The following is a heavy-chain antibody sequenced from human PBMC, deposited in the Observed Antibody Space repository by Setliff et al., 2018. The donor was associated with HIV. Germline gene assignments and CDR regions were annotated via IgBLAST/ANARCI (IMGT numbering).Heavy chain of an antibody. CDR1: GGSFSNYY. CDR3: VASSSWSCRLNY. D-gene: IGHD2-2*01. CDR2: LSPSGTT. V-gene: IGHV4-34*01. J-gene: IGHJ4*02. Sequence: PSETLSLTCTVYGGSFSNYYTNWIRQPPGKGPEWIGELSPSGTTRSNPSLQSRVTISLDTSNNQFSLKLTSVTAADAAIYYCVASSSWSCRLNYWGQGTLVTVSS.